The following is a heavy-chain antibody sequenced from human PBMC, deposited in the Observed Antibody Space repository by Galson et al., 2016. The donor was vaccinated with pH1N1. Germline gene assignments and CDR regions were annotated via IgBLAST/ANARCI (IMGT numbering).Heavy chain of an antibody. V-gene: IGHV1-69*13. D-gene: IGHD1-26*01. Sequence: SVKVSCKASGGNFSNYAICCVRQAPGQGLEWMGRIIPIFRTANYAQNFQGRVTITADESTSTAYMELSSLRSDDTDFSYCARDKVVEATKVRAFDIWGQGTMLTVSS. CDR2: IIPIFRTA. CDR1: GGNFSNYA. J-gene: IGHJ3*02. CDR3: ARDKVVEATKVRAFDI.